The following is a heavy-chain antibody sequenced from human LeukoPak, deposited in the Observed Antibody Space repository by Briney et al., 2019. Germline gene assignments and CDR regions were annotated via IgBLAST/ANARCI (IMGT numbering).Heavy chain of an antibody. CDR1: GGSISSYY. CDR3: ARSSGWSFFDC. CDR2: INYSGNT. D-gene: IGHD6-19*01. Sequence: SETLSLTCTVSGGSISSYYWSWIRQTPGKGLEWLGCINYSGNTDYSASLKSRLTTSVDTSKNHFFLRLRSVTAAAPVGCSVARSSGWSFFDCWGQGSLVTVSS. V-gene: IGHV4-59*01. J-gene: IGHJ4*02.